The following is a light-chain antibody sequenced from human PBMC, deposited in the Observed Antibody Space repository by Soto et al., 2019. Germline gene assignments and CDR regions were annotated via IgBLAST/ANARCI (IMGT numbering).Light chain of an antibody. Sequence: ELVLTQSPGTLSLSPGERATLSCRASQSVISSSLAWYQQKPGQAPRLRIYGASSRATGIPDRFSGSGSGTDFTLTISRLEPEDFAVYYCHHYGSSPQTFGQGTKVDSK. CDR1: QSVISSS. CDR2: GAS. CDR3: HHYGSSPQT. J-gene: IGKJ1*01. V-gene: IGKV3-20*01.